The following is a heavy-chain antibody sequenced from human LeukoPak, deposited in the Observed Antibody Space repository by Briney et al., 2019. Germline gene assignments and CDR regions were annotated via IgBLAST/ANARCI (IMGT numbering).Heavy chain of an antibody. V-gene: IGHV3-20*04. Sequence: RAGGSLRLSCAASGFTFDDYGMSWVRQAPGKGLEWVSGINWNGGSTGYADSVKGRFTISRDNAKNSLYLQMNSLRAEDTALYYCARDLYVDTAMVALNPSRSAGNYYYMDVWGKGTTVTVSS. CDR3: ARDLYVDTAMVALNPSRSAGNYYYMDV. D-gene: IGHD5-18*01. CDR2: INWNGGST. J-gene: IGHJ6*03. CDR1: GFTFDDYG.